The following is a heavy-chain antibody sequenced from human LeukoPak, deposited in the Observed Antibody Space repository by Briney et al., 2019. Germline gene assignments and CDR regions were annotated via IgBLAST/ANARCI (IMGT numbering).Heavy chain of an antibody. D-gene: IGHD6-13*01. CDR3: ARESSEAFDI. CDR2: IGSRSSSI. CDR1: GFTFSSYS. J-gene: IGHJ3*02. V-gene: IGHV3-21*01. Sequence: SLRLSCAAFGFTFSSYSMNWVRQAPGKGLEWVSSIGSRSSSIYYADSVKGRFTISRDNAKNSLYLQMNSLRAEDTAVYYCARESSEAFDIWGQGTMVTVSS.